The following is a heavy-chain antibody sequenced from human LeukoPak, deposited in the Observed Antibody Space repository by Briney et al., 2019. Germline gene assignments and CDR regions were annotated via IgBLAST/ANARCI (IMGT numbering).Heavy chain of an antibody. CDR2: IRSSGTDI. CDR3: ARYSSSGFDY. CDR1: GVSFSSYT. J-gene: IGHJ4*02. V-gene: IGHV3-21*01. D-gene: IGHD6-13*01. Sequence: PGGSLRLSCAASASGVSFSSYTMNWVRQAPGKGLEWISSIRSSGTDIYYADSVKGRLPISRDNAKNSLYLQVNTLRAEDTAVYYCARYSSSGFDYWGQGTLVTVSS.